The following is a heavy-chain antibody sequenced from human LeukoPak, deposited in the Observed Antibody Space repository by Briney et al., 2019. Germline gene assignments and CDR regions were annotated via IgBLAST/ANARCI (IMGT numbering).Heavy chain of an antibody. D-gene: IGHD3-22*01. CDR2: IYYSGST. V-gene: IGHV4-59*08. Sequence: NPSETLSLTCTVSGGSISSFYWSWIRQPPGKGLEWIGYIYYSGSTNYNPSLKSRVTISVDKSKNQFSLKLSSVTAADAAVYYCARHLYYDTSGSGFDYWGQGTLVTVSS. J-gene: IGHJ4*02. CDR3: ARHLYYDTSGSGFDY. CDR1: GGSISSFY.